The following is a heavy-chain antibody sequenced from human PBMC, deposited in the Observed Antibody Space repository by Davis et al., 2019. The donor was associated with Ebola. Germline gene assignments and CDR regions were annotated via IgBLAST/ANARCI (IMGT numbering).Heavy chain of an antibody. CDR3: ARNYGEHTNYYYYGMDV. D-gene: IGHD4-17*01. Sequence: ASVKVSCKASGYTFTGYYMHWVRQAPGQGLEWMGWINPNSGGTNYAQKFQGRVTMTRDTSISTAYMELSRLRSDDTAVYYCARNYGEHTNYYYYGMDVWGQGTTVTVSS. CDR2: INPNSGGT. J-gene: IGHJ6*02. V-gene: IGHV1-2*02. CDR1: GYTFTGYY.